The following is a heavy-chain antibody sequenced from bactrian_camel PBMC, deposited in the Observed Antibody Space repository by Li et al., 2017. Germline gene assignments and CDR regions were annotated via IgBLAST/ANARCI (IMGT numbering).Heavy chain of an antibody. V-gene: IGHV3S35*01. J-gene: IGHJ7*01. Sequence: VQLVESGGGLVQPGGSLRLSCAASGFTFSDYTMTWVRQAPGKGLEWVSDINSSGRNTNYADSVKGRFTISRDNAKNMVYLRMDSLKSEDTARYYCVSESMDYWGNGTQVTVS. CDR1: GFTFSDYT. CDR2: INSSGRNT.